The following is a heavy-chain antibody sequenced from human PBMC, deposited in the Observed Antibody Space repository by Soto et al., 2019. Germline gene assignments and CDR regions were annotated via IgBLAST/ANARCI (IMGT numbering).Heavy chain of an antibody. CDR2: INHSGST. D-gene: IGHD3-22*01. Sequence: QVQLQQWGAGLLKPSETLSLTCAVYGGSFSGYYWSWIRQPPGKGLEWIGEINHSGSTNYNPSLKSRVTISVDTSKNQFSLKLSSVTAADRAVYYCARGRYYYDSSGTASFGYWGQGTLVTVSS. V-gene: IGHV4-34*01. CDR1: GGSFSGYY. CDR3: ARGRYYYDSSGTASFGY. J-gene: IGHJ4*02.